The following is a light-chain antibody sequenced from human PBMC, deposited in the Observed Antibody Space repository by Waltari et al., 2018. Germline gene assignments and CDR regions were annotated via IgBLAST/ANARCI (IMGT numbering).Light chain of an antibody. V-gene: IGKV3-11*01. CDR3: QQRSNWPPLT. CDR2: DAS. J-gene: IGKJ4*01. Sequence: EIVLTQSPATLSLSPGQRATLSCRASQSVSSYLAWFHQKPVQAPRLLIYDASNRATGIPARCSGSGSGTDFTLTISSLEPEDFAVYYCQQRSNWPPLTFGGGTKVEIK. CDR1: QSVSSY.